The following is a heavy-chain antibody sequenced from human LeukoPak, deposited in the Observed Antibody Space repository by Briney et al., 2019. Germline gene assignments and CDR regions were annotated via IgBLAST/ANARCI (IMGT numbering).Heavy chain of an antibody. CDR3: ASGKGLTFDY. CDR2: ISSSGSTI. CDR1: GFTFSSYE. J-gene: IGHJ4*02. Sequence: GGSLRLSCAASGFTFSSYEMNWVRQAPGRGLEWVSYISSSGSTIYYADSVKGRFTISRDNAKNSLYLQMNSLRAEDTAVYYCASGKGLTFDYWGQGTLVTVSS. V-gene: IGHV3-48*03. D-gene: IGHD4-23*01.